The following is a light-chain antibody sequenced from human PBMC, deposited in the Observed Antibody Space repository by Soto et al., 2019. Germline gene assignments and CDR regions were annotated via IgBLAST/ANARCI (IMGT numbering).Light chain of an antibody. Sequence: VLTQSPGTLSLSPGESATLSCRASQSVSSSYLAWYQQRPGQAPRLLIYGASSRATGIPDRFSGSGSGTDFTLTISRLEPEDFAVYYCQQYGSSLTWTCGQGTKVDIK. V-gene: IGKV3-20*01. CDR1: QSVSSSY. J-gene: IGKJ1*01. CDR3: QQYGSSLTWT. CDR2: GAS.